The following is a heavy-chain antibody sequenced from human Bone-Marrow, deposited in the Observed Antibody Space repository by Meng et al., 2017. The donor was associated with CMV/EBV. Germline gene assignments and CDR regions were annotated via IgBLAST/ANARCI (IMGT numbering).Heavy chain of an antibody. CDR1: GFTFSSYE. D-gene: IGHD2-2*02. CDR3: ARVGCSSTSCYTGAFDI. V-gene: IGHV3-48*03. Sequence: GESLKISCAASGFTFSSYEMNWVRQAPGKGLEWVSYISSSGSTIYYADSVKGRFTISRDNAKNSLYLQMNSLRAEDTAGYYCARVGCSSTSCYTGAFDICGQGTMVTVSS. CDR2: ISSSGSTI. J-gene: IGHJ3*02.